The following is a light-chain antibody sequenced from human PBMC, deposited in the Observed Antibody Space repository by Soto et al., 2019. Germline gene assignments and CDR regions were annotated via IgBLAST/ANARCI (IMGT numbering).Light chain of an antibody. Sequence: EIVLSQSPATLSLFPGERGTLSCRASQSVSSYLAWYQQKPGQAPRLLIYDASNRATGIPDRFSGSGSGTEFTLTISRLQSEDFAVYYCQKYNNWRPVTFGQGTKVDIK. CDR1: QSVSSY. CDR2: DAS. V-gene: IGKV3-11*01. CDR3: QKYNNWRPVT. J-gene: IGKJ1*01.